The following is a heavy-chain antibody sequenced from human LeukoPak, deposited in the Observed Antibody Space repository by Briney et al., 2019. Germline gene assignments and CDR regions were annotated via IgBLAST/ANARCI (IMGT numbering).Heavy chain of an antibody. D-gene: IGHD3-22*01. J-gene: IGHJ4*02. Sequence: GASVKVSCKASGYTFTGYYMHWVRQAPGQGLEWMGWINPNSGGTNYAQKFQGRVTMTRDTSISTAYMELSRLRSDDTAVYYCARDRSLRHQFDDSSGYFDYWGQGTLVTVSS. V-gene: IGHV1-2*02. CDR1: GYTFTGYY. CDR3: ARDRSLRHQFDDSSGYFDY. CDR2: INPNSGGT.